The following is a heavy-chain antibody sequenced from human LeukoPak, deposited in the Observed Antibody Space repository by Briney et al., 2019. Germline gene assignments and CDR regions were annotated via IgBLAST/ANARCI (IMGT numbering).Heavy chain of an antibody. D-gene: IGHD1-26*01. CDR3: ARDRGSYYRGDY. J-gene: IGHJ4*02. Sequence: GGSLRLSCAASGFTFSSYSMNWVRQAPGKGLEWVSSISSSSSYIYYADSVKGRFTISRDNAKNSLYLQMNSLRAEDTAVYYCARDRGSYYRGDYWGQGTLVTVSS. V-gene: IGHV3-21*01. CDR2: ISSSSSYI. CDR1: GFTFSSYS.